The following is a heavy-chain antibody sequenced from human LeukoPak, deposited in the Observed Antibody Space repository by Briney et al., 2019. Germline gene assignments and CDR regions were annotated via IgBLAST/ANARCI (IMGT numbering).Heavy chain of an antibody. J-gene: IGHJ6*03. CDR3: ARDPMVRGAIYYYYMDV. CDR1: GGTFSSYA. D-gene: IGHD3-10*01. CDR2: IIPIFGTA. Sequence: GASVKVSCKASGGTFSSYAISWVRQAPGQGLEWMGGIIPIFGTANYAQKFQGRVTITADESTSTAYMELSSLRSEDTAVYYCARDPMVRGAIYYYYMDVWGKGTTVTVSS. V-gene: IGHV1-69*13.